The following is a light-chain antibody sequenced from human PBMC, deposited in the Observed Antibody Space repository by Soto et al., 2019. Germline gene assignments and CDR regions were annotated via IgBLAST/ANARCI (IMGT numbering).Light chain of an antibody. CDR3: NSYSSSTFYV. V-gene: IGLV2-14*01. Sequence: QSALAQPASVSGSPRQSITISCTGSSSDIASFNYVSWYQQYPGKAPKLLIYQVTSRASGVSHRFSGSKFGDTASLTISGLQPEDEAEYYCNSYSSSTFYVFGTGTKLTVL. CDR2: QVT. J-gene: IGLJ1*01. CDR1: SSDIASFNY.